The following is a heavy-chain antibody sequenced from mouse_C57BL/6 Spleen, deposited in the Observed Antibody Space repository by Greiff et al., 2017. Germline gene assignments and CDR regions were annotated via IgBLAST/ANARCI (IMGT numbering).Heavy chain of an antibody. D-gene: IGHD5-1*01. J-gene: IGHJ1*03. CDR1: GYTFTDYY. CDR2: INPNNGGT. CDR3: ARSWSTPWYFDV. Sequence: EVQLQQSGPELVKPGASVKISCKASGYTFTDYYMNWVKQSHGKSLEWIGDINPNNGGTSYNQKFKGKATLTVDKSSSTAYMELRSLTSEDSAVYYCARSWSTPWYFDVWGTGTTVTGSS. V-gene: IGHV1-26*01.